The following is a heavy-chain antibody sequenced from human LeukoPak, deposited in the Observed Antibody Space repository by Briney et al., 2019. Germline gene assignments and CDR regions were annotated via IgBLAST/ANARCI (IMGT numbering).Heavy chain of an antibody. D-gene: IGHD6-13*01. V-gene: IGHV4-31*03. CDR3: ARDLGSWSPGMGNWFDP. J-gene: IGHJ5*02. CDR2: IYYSGST. CDR1: GGSISSGGYY. Sequence: PSETLSLTCTVSGGSISSGGYYWSWIRQHPGKGLEWIGYIYYSGSTYYNPSLKSRVTMSVDTSKNQFSLKLSSVTAADTAVYYCARDLGSWSPGMGNWFDPWGQGTLVTVSS.